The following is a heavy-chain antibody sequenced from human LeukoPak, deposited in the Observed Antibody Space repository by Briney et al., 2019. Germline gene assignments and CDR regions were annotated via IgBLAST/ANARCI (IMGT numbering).Heavy chain of an antibody. CDR2: IYYSGST. V-gene: IGHV4-39*01. Sequence: PSETLSLTCTVSGGSISRSTNYWGWIRQPPGKGLEWIGSIYYSGSTYYNPSLKSRVTISVDESKNQFSLKVSSVTAADTAVYYCARSSYSSNWSKDYWGQGTLVTVSS. D-gene: IGHD4-23*01. CDR1: GGSISRSTNY. CDR3: ARSSYSSNWSKDY. J-gene: IGHJ4*02.